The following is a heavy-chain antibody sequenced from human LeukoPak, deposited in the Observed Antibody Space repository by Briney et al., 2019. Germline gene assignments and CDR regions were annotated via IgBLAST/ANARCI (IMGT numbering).Heavy chain of an antibody. V-gene: IGHV4-34*01. D-gene: IGHD3-3*01. CDR2: INHSGST. CDR3: ARGGREGDFWSGYYYYYYMDV. J-gene: IGHJ6*03. Sequence: PSETLSPTCAVYGGSFSGYYWSWIRQPPGKGLEWIGEINHSGSTNYNPSLKSRVTISVDTSKNQFSLKLSSVTAADTAVYYCARGGREGDFWSGYYYYYYMDVWGKGTTVTVSS. CDR1: GGSFSGYY.